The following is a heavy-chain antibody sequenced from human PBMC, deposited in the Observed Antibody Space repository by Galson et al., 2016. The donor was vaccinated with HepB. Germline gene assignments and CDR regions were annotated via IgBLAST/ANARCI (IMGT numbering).Heavy chain of an antibody. CDR3: AKGGQWLLRGPGWFDP. CDR2: ISGSGATT. V-gene: IGHV3-23*01. Sequence: SLRLSCAASGFTFSSYAMSWVRQAPGKGLEWVSTISGSGATTYVAASVTGRSTMSRDNSKNTLYLQMNSLRVEDTAIYYCAKGGQWLLRGPGWFDPWGQGTLVSVSS. D-gene: IGHD6-19*01. CDR1: GFTFSSYA. J-gene: IGHJ5*02.